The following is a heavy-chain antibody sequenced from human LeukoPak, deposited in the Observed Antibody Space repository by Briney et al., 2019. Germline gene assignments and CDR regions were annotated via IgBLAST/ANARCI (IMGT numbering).Heavy chain of an antibody. Sequence: GGSLRLSCAASGFTFSSSAMNWVRQAPGKGLEWVSGISGSGRSPYYADSVKGRFTISRDNSKNTLYLQMNSLRGEDTAVYYCAKGGEARPQVYWGQGTLVTVSS. D-gene: IGHD6-6*01. CDR3: AKGGEARPQVY. V-gene: IGHV3-23*01. J-gene: IGHJ4*02. CDR2: ISGSGRSP. CDR1: GFTFSSSA.